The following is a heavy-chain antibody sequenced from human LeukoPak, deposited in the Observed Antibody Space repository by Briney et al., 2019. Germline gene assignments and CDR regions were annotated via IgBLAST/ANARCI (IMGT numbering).Heavy chain of an antibody. J-gene: IGHJ4*02. CDR3: ARSNQADDY. V-gene: IGHV3-74*01. Sequence: GGSLRLSCAASGFTFNSYWMHWVRQVPGKGLVWVARINPGGSSITYADSAKGRFTISRDNAKNTLYLQMDSLRAEDTGVYYCARSNQADDYWGQGTLVTVSS. D-gene: IGHD1-14*01. CDR1: GFTFNSYW. CDR2: INPGGSSI.